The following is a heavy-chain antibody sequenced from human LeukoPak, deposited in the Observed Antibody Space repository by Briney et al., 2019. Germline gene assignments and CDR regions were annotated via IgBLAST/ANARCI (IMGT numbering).Heavy chain of an antibody. CDR1: GYTFTSYG. V-gene: IGHV1-18*01. D-gene: IGHD1-26*01. CDR3: ARTRSWPPDAYFDY. J-gene: IGHJ4*02. CDR2: ISAYNGNT. Sequence: GASVKVSCKASGYTFTSYGISWVRQAPGQGLEWMGWISAYNGNTNYAQKLQGRVTMTTDTSTSTAYMELRSLRSDDTAVYYCARTRSWPPDAYFDYWGQGTLVTVSS.